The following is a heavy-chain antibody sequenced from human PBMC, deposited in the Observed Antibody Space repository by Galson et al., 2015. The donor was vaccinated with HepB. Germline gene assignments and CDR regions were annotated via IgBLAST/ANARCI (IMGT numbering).Heavy chain of an antibody. CDR3: AREVPYYYYYIVDV. CDR1: GFTFSSYS. J-gene: IGHJ6*02. Sequence: SLRLSCAASGFTFSSYSMNWVRQAPGKGLEWVSSISSSSSYIYYADSVKGRFTISRDNAKNSLYLQMNSLRAEDTAVYYCAREVPYYYYYIVDVWGQGTTVTVSS. CDR2: ISSSSSYI. V-gene: IGHV3-21*01.